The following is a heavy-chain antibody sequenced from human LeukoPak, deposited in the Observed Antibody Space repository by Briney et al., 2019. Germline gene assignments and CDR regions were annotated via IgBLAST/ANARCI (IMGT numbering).Heavy chain of an antibody. J-gene: IGHJ3*02. Sequence: SETLSLTCTVSGGSISSSSYYWGWIRQPPGKGLVWIGNIYYSASTYYNPSLKSRVTISVDTSKNQFSLKLSSVTAADTAVYFCARGPYSYDSSGAFDIWGQGTMVTVSS. CDR2: IYYSAST. V-gene: IGHV4-39*07. D-gene: IGHD3-22*01. CDR3: ARGPYSYDSSGAFDI. CDR1: GGSISSSSYY.